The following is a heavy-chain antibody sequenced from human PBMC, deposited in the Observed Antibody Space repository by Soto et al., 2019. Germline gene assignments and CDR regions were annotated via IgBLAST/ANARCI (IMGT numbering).Heavy chain of an antibody. V-gene: IGHV4-39*01. D-gene: IGHD3-22*01. CDR3: ARDPYYYDEHYGMDV. CDR2: IYYSGST. CDR1: GGSISNYY. J-gene: IGHJ6*02. Sequence: SETLSLTCTGSGGSISNYYWGWIRQPPGKGLEWIGSIYYSGSTYYNPSLKSRVTISVDTSKNQFSLKLSSVTAADTAVYYCARDPYYYDEHYGMDVWGQGTTVTVSS.